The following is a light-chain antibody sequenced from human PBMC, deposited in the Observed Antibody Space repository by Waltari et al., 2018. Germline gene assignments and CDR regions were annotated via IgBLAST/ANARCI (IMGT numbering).Light chain of an antibody. V-gene: IGLV2-11*01. Sequence: QSALTQPSSMSGSPGQAVTISCSGTSSDVGGHTSFPWYQQHPGKAPKLVIYDVNNRPSGVPERFSGSKSGNTASLTISGLQSEDEADYYCCSFAGGFTWVFGEGTRLTVL. J-gene: IGLJ3*02. CDR1: SSDVGGHTS. CDR2: DVN. CDR3: CSFAGGFTWV.